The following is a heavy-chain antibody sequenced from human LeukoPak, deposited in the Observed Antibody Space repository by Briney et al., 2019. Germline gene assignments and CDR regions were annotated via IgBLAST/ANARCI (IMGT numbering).Heavy chain of an antibody. J-gene: IGHJ4*02. D-gene: IGHD6-13*01. Sequence: GGSLRLSCAASGFTFSSYWMSWVRQAPGKGLEWVANIKQDGSEKYYVDSVKGRFTISRDNAKNSLYLQMNGLRAEDTAVYYCARDPAAAAGTVGYWGQGTLVTVSS. CDR1: GFTFSSYW. CDR3: ARDPAAAAGTVGY. V-gene: IGHV3-7*01. CDR2: IKQDGSEK.